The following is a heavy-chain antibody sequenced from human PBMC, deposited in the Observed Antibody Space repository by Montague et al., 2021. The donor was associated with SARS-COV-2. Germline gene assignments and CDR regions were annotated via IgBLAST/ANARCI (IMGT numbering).Heavy chain of an antibody. CDR1: GFSLSTSGMC. Sequence: LALVKPTQTLTLTCTFSGFSLSTSGMCVSWIHQPPGKALEWLALIDWDDGKYYSTSLKTRLTISKDTSKNQVVLTMTNMDPVDTATYYCARTYYDILPNLYYFDYWGQGTLVTVSS. V-gene: IGHV2-70*01. D-gene: IGHD3-9*01. CDR3: ARTYYDILPNLYYFDY. J-gene: IGHJ4*02. CDR2: IDWDDGK.